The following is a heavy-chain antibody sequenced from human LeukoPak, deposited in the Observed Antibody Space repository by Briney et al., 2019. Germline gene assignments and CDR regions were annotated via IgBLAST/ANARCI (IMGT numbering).Heavy chain of an antibody. J-gene: IGHJ4*02. CDR3: ARAVEQWLEFDY. CDR1: GYTFTSYG. D-gene: IGHD6-19*01. CDR2: ISAYNGNT. Sequence: ASVKVSCKASGYTFTSYGISWVRQAPGQGLEWMGWISAYNGNTNYAQKLQGRVTMTTDTSTSTDYMELRSLRSDDTAVYYCARAVEQWLEFDYWGQGTLVTVSS. V-gene: IGHV1-18*01.